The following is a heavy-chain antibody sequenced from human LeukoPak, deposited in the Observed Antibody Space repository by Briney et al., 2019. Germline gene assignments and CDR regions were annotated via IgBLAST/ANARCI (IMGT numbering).Heavy chain of an antibody. V-gene: IGHV3-48*01. CDR3: ARDDATDCSGGSCYSDY. D-gene: IGHD2-15*01. CDR1: GFTFSSYS. CDR2: ISSSSSTI. Sequence: GGSLRLSCAASGFTFSSYSMNWVRQAPGKGLEWVSYISSSSSTIYYADSVKGRFTISRDNAKNSLYLQMNSLRAEDTAVYYCARDDATDCSGGSCYSDYWGQGTLVTVSS. J-gene: IGHJ4*02.